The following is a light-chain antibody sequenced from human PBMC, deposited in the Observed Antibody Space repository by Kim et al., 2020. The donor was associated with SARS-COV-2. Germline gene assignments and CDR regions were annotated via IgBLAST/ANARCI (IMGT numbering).Light chain of an antibody. V-gene: IGKV1-39*01. CDR1: QSISRF. J-gene: IGKJ1*01. Sequence: SEGDRGKITCRASQSISRFLNWYQQKPGKAPELVIYAASSMQSGVPARYSGSGSGTDFTLTISSLQPEDFATYYCQHSYNIPWTFGQGTKVDIK. CDR3: QHSYNIPWT. CDR2: AAS.